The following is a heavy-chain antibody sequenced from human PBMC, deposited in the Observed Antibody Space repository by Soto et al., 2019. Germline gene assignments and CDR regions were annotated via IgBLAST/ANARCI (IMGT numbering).Heavy chain of an antibody. CDR2: INSDGSST. CDR3: AREGWVGVVIGMDV. J-gene: IGHJ6*02. D-gene: IGHD3-3*01. V-gene: IGHV3-74*01. Sequence: EVQLVESGGGLVQPGGSLRLSCAASGFTFSSYRMHWVRQAPGKGLVWVSRINSDGSSTSYADSVKGRFTISRDNAKNTLYLQMNSLRAEDTAVYYCAREGWVGVVIGMDVWGQGTTVTVSS. CDR1: GFTFSSYR.